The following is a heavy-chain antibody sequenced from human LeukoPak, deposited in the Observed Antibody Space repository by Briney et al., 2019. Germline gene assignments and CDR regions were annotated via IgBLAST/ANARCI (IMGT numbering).Heavy chain of an antibody. J-gene: IGHJ4*02. CDR3: ARDNRYYYDSSGSYGE. CDR2: ISSSSSYI. CDR1: GFTFSSYS. Sequence: GGSLRLSCAASGFTFSSYSMNWVRQAPGKGLEWVSSISSSSSYIYYADSVKGRFTISRDNAKNSLYLQMNSLRAEDTAVYYCARDNRYYYDSSGSYGEWGQGTLVTVSS. D-gene: IGHD3-22*01. V-gene: IGHV3-21*04.